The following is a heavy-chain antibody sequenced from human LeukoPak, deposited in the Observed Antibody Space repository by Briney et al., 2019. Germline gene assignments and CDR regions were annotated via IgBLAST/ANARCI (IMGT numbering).Heavy chain of an antibody. V-gene: IGHV3-30*02. D-gene: IGHD3-3*01. J-gene: IGHJ6*03. CDR1: GFTFSSYG. CDR2: IRYDGSNK. CDR3: AKEPVYYDFWSGYLSGYYMDV. Sequence: PGGSLRLSCAASGFTFSSYGMHWVRQAPGKGLEWVASIRYDGSNKYYADSVKGRFTISRDNSKNTLYLQMNSLRAEDTAVYYCAKEPVYYDFWSGYLSGYYMDVWGKGTTVTVSS.